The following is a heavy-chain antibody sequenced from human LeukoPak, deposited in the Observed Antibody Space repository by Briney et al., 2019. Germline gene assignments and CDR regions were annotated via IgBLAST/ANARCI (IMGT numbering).Heavy chain of an antibody. V-gene: IGHV4-61*02. CDR3: AREFDP. Sequence: SETLSLTCTVSGGSISSGSYYWSWIRQPAGKGLEWIGRIYTSGSTNYNPSHKSRVTISVDTSKNQFSLKLSSVTAADTAVYYCAREFDPWGQGTLVTVSS. J-gene: IGHJ5*02. CDR1: GGSISSGSYY. CDR2: IYTSGST.